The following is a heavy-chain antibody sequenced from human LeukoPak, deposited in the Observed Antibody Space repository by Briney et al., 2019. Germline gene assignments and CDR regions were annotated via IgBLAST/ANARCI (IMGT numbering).Heavy chain of an antibody. CDR2: IYSGGST. Sequence: RGSLRLSCVASGFTVSSYYVSWVRQAPGKGLEWVSVIYSGGSTYYADSVEGRFTVSRDNPKNTLYLEMKSLRADDTAVYYCARDLHPRLTGYFDYWGQGTVVTVSS. D-gene: IGHD3-16*01. V-gene: IGHV3-53*05. CDR1: GFTVSSYY. CDR3: ARDLHPRLTGYFDY. J-gene: IGHJ4*01.